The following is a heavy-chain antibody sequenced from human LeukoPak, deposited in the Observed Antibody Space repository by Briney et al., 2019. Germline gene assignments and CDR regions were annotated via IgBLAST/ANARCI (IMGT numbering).Heavy chain of an antibody. CDR2: VYHRGSA. V-gene: IGHV4-59*13. J-gene: IGHJ4*02. Sequence: SETLSLTCSVSGGSISTYYWAWIRQPPGKGLEWTGYVYHRGSANYTPSLRSRVTISVDTSKNQLSLTLTSVTAADAAVYYCARGGDYYVSGSYLAYWGQGTLVTVSS. D-gene: IGHD3-10*01. CDR3: ARGGDYYVSGSYLAY. CDR1: GGSISTYY.